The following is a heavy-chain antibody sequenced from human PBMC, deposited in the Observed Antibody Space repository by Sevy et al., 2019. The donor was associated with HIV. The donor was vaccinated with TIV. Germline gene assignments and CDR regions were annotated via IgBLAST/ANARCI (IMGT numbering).Heavy chain of an antibody. CDR1: GFTFSSYA. J-gene: IGHJ4*02. CDR2: ISGSGGGT. V-gene: IGHV3-23*01. Sequence: GGSLRLSCAASGFTFSSYAMSWVRQAPGKGLEWVSAISGSGGGTYYADSVKGRFAISRDNSKNTLYLQMNGLRAEDTAVYYWAKDREGQGWPPIMFDDWGQGTLVTVSS. CDR3: AKDREGQGWPPIMFDD. D-gene: IGHD2-15*01.